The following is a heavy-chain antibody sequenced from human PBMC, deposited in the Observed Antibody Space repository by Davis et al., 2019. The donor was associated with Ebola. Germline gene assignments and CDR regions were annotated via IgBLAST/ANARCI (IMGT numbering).Heavy chain of an antibody. Sequence: PSETLSLTCAISGDSVYGKNGAWNWIRQSPSRGLEWLGRTYYSSKWFNDYAVSVKSRITINPDTSKNQSSLQLSSVTPEDTAVYYCARGWLRTGLDYWGQGTLVTVSS. J-gene: IGHJ4*02. CDR2: TYYSSKWFN. D-gene: IGHD5-12*01. CDR3: ARGWLRTGLDY. V-gene: IGHV6-1*01. CDR1: GDSVYGKNGA.